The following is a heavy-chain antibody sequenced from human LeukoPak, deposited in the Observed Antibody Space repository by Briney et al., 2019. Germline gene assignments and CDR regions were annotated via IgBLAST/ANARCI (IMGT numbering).Heavy chain of an antibody. V-gene: IGHV3-15*01. CDR1: GFTFSNAW. CDR2: IKSKTDGGTT. CDR3: TTGPPSEDIVVVVAANPFDY. Sequence: GGSLRLSCAASGFTFSNAWMSWVRQAPGKGLEWVGRIKSKTDGGTTDYAAPVKGRFTISRDDSKNTLYLQMNSLKTEDTAVYYCTTGPPSEDIVVVVAANPFDYWGQGTLVTVSS. J-gene: IGHJ4*02. D-gene: IGHD2-15*01.